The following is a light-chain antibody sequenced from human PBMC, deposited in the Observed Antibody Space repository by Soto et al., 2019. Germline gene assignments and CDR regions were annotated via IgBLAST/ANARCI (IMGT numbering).Light chain of an antibody. CDR2: DAS. CDR1: QSISSW. J-gene: IGKJ2*01. CDR3: QQYNSYPYT. V-gene: IGKV1-5*01. Sequence: DIQMTQSPSTLSASVGDRVTITCRASQSISSWLAWYQQKPGKAPKLLIYDASSLESGVPSRFSGSGSGTEFTLTISSLQPDDFATYYCQQYNSYPYTSVQGTKVDIK.